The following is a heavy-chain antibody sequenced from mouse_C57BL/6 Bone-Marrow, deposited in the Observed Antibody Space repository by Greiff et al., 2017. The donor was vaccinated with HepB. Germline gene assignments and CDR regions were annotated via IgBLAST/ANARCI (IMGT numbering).Heavy chain of an antibody. D-gene: IGHD1-1*01. V-gene: IGHV5-4*01. CDR3: ARAPYGSSEAWFAY. CDR2: ISDGGSYT. Sequence: EVQVVESGGGLVKPGGSLKLSCAASGFTFSSYAMSWVRQTPEKRLEWVATISDGGSYTYYPDNVKGRFTISRDNAKNNLYLQRSHLKSEDTAMYYCARAPYGSSEAWFAYWGQGTLVTVSA. J-gene: IGHJ3*01. CDR1: GFTFSSYA.